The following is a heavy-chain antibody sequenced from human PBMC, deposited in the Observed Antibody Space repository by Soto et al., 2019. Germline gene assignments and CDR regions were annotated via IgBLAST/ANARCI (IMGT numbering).Heavy chain of an antibody. CDR3: ASAAILTGYYY. CDR1: GGSISSSDYH. J-gene: IGHJ4*02. CDR2: IYYTGGT. D-gene: IGHD3-9*01. V-gene: IGHV4-31*03. Sequence: SETLSLTCSVPGGSISSSDYHWNWLRQLPGKGLEWIGYIYYTGGTYSSPSLRSRVTMSIDTSKNQFSLKLSSVTAADTAVYYCASAAILTGYYYWGKGAQVTVSS.